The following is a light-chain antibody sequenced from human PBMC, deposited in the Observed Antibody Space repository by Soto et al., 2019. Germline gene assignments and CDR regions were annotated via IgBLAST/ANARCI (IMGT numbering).Light chain of an antibody. CDR1: QAISNY. CDR3: QNYNSAPYT. Sequence: DIQMTQSPSSLSASVGDRVTITCRASQAISNYLAWFQQEPGKVPNLLIYAASTLQSGVPSRFSGSGSGTEFTLTITSLQPEDVATYYCQNYNSAPYTFGQGTKLEI. CDR2: AAS. J-gene: IGKJ2*01. V-gene: IGKV1-27*01.